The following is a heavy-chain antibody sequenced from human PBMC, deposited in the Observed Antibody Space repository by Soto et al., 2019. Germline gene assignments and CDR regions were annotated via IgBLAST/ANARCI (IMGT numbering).Heavy chain of an antibody. V-gene: IGHV3-23*01. CDR3: AKGSSGYYYYYGMDV. Sequence: GGSLRLSCAASGFTFSSYAMSWVRQAPGKGLEWVSAISGSGGSTYYADSVKGRFTISRDNSKNTLYLQMNSLRAEDTAVYYCAKGSSGYYYYYGMDVWGQGTTVTVSS. CDR2: ISGSGGST. J-gene: IGHJ6*02. D-gene: IGHD6-19*01. CDR1: GFTFSSYA.